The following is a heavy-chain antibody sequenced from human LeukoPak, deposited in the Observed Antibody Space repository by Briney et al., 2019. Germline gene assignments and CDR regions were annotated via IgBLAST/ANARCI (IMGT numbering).Heavy chain of an antibody. J-gene: IGHJ6*02. V-gene: IGHV1-8*01. D-gene: IGHD3-3*01. CDR1: GYTFTSYD. CDR2: MNPNSGNT. Sequence: ASVKVSCKASGYTFTSYDINWVRQATGQGLEWMGWMNPNSGNTGYAQKFQGRVTMTRNTSISTAYMELSSLRSEDTAVYYCARAENTEVLRFLGSDVWGQGTTVTVSS. CDR3: ARAENTEVLRFLGSDV.